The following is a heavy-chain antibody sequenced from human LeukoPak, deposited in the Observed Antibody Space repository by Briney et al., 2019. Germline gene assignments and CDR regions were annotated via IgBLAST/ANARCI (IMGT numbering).Heavy chain of an antibody. CDR2: IYYSGST. D-gene: IGHD7-27*01. J-gene: IGHJ4*02. CDR3: ARNPLGTGYY. Sequence: SETLSLTCTVSGGSISSSSYYWGWIRQPPGKGLEWIGSIYYSGSTYYNPSLKSRVTISVDTSKNQFSLKLSSVTAADTAVYYCARNPLGTGYYWGQGTLVTVSS. V-gene: IGHV4-39*01. CDR1: GGSISSSSYY.